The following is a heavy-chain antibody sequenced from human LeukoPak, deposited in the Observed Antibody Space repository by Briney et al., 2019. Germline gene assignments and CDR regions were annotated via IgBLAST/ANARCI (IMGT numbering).Heavy chain of an antibody. CDR1: GFTFSNAW. J-gene: IGHJ4*02. CDR2: IKSKTDGGTK. V-gene: IGHV3-15*01. Sequence: GGSLRLSCAASGFTFSNAWMSWVRQAPGKGLEWVGRIKSKTDGGTKDYAAPVKGRFTISRDDSKNTLYLQMSSLRTEDTAVYYCTTDLSMVTTYFDSWGQGTLVTASS. CDR3: TTDLSMVTTYFDS. D-gene: IGHD4-17*01.